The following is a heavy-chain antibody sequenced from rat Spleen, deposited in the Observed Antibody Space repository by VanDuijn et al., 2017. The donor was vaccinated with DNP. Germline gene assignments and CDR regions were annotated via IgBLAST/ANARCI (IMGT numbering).Heavy chain of an antibody. CDR2: MWSAGDT. V-gene: IGHV2-32*01. CDR3: ARGGLYYDGYLDA. D-gene: IGHD1-12*03. CDR1: GFSLSSYG. Sequence: QVQLKESGPGLVQPSQTLSLTCSVSGFSLSSYGVGWVRQPPGKGLEWMGVMWSAGDTVYNSALKSRLSISRDTSKSQVFLKMNSLQTEDIATYYCARGGLYYDGYLDAWGQGTSVTVSS. J-gene: IGHJ4*01.